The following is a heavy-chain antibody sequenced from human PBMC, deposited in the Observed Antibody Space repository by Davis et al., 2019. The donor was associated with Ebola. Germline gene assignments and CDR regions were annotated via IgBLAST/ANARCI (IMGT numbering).Heavy chain of an antibody. Sequence: SVKVSCKAPGGTFSSYAISWVRQAPGQGLEWMGGIIPIFGTANYAQKFQGRVTITADESTSTAYMELSSLRSEDTAVYYCARGNTYSSGWYGWFDPWGQGTLVTVSS. CDR1: GGTFSSYA. V-gene: IGHV1-69*13. CDR2: IIPIFGTA. D-gene: IGHD6-19*01. CDR3: ARGNTYSSGWYGWFDP. J-gene: IGHJ5*02.